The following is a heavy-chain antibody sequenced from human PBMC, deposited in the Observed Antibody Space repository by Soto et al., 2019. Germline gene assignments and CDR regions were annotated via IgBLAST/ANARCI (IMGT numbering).Heavy chain of an antibody. Sequence: QVQLVESGGGVVQPGRSLRLSCAASGFTFSSYGMHWVRQAPGKGLEWVAVISYDGSNKYYADSVKGRLTISRDNSKNTLYVQMNSLRAEDWAVYYFAKGGWELPFDYWGQGTLVTVCS. D-gene: IGHD1-26*01. CDR1: GFTFSSYG. CDR3: AKGGWELPFDY. J-gene: IGHJ4*02. CDR2: ISYDGSNK. V-gene: IGHV3-30*18.